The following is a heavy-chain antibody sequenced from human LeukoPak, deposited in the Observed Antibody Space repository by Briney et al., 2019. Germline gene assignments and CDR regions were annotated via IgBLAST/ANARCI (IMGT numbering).Heavy chain of an antibody. J-gene: IGHJ4*02. Sequence: ASVKVSCKASGGTFSSYAISWVRQAPGQGFEWMGSIIPFLGTTNYAQKFQGRVTITADEPTRTAYMELTYVRSDDTAVYYCTIIPNVILFTHYFEYWGQGTLVTVSS. CDR2: IIPFLGTT. CDR1: GGTFSSYA. V-gene: IGHV1-69*11. CDR3: TIIPNVILFTHYFEY. D-gene: IGHD2-21*01.